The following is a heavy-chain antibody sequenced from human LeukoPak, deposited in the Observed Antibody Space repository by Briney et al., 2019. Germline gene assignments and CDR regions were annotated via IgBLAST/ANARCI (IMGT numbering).Heavy chain of an antibody. J-gene: IGHJ4*02. V-gene: IGHV4-38-2*02. Sequence: PETLSLSCTVSGYSISSGYYWGWLRQPPAKGLEWIGSIYHSGSTYYNASLKGRVTISVDTAKKQFSLQLSSVTAAATAVYYCASLIAAAGIGGFAVDYWGEGTLVTVS. D-gene: IGHD6-13*01. CDR2: IYHSGST. CDR1: GYSISSGYY. CDR3: ASLIAAAGIGGFAVDY.